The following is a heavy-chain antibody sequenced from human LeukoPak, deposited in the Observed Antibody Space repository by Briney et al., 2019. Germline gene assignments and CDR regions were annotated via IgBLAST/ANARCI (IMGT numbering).Heavy chain of an antibody. J-gene: IGHJ5*01. CDR3: AREKFDS. CDR2: VSYEGTIK. V-gene: IGHV3-30*03. CDR1: GFTFSSHS. Sequence: GGSLRLSCAASGFTFSSHSMNWVRQAPGKGLEWVAVVSYEGTIKYYTDSAKGRFTISRDNSNSLTSLQMNNLTTEDTAAYYCAREKFDSWGQGTLVIVSP.